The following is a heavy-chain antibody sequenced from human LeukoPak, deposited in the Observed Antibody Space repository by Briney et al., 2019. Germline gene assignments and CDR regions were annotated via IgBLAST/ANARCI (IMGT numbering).Heavy chain of an antibody. J-gene: IGHJ6*03. CDR1: GGSFSGYY. CDR3: ARVNGDYYYYMDV. Sequence: SETLSLTCAVYGGSFSGYYWSWIRQPAGKGLEWIGRIYTSGSTNYNPSLKSRVTISVDTSKNQYSLKLSSVTAADTAVYYCARVNGDYYYYMDVWGKGTTVTISS. D-gene: IGHD4-17*01. CDR2: IYTSGST. V-gene: IGHV4-59*10.